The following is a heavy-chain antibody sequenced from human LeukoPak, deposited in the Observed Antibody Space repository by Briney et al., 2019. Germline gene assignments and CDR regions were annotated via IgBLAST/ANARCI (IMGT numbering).Heavy chain of an antibody. V-gene: IGHV4-34*01. CDR3: ARASYDFWSGYPTRFDY. Sequence: SETLSLTCAVYGGSFSGYYWSWIRQPPGKGLEWIGEINHSRSTNYNPSLKSRVTISVDTSKNQFSLKLSSVTAADTAVYYCARASYDFWSGYPTRFDYWGQGTLVTVSS. CDR2: INHSRST. D-gene: IGHD3-3*01. CDR1: GGSFSGYY. J-gene: IGHJ4*02.